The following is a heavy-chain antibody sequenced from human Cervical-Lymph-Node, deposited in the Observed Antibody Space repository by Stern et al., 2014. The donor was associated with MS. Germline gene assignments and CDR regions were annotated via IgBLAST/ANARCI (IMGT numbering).Heavy chain of an antibody. J-gene: IGHJ4*02. D-gene: IGHD1-1*01. CDR2: ISPIFGTA. CDR3: ARDSERMTYLDY. CDR1: GGTFSSYA. Sequence: VQLVESGAEVKKPGSSVKVSCKASGGTFSSYAINWVRQAPGQGLEWMGGISPIFGTANYAQKFQGRVTITADESTSTAYMELSSLRSVDTAVYYCARDSERMTYLDYWGQGTLVTVSS. V-gene: IGHV1-69*01.